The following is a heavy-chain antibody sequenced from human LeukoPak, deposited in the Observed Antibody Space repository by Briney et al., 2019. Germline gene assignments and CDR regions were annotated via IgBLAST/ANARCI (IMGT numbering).Heavy chain of an antibody. J-gene: IGHJ4*02. CDR1: GFTFSSYS. Sequence: PGGSLRLSCTASGFTFSSYSMNWVRQAPGKGLEWVSSISSSSSYIYYADSVKGRFTISRDNAKNSLYLQMNSLRAEDTAVYYCARDPIDGGIVATFTYWGQGTLVTVSS. CDR3: ARDPIDGGIVATFTY. V-gene: IGHV3-21*01. D-gene: IGHD2-15*01. CDR2: ISSSSSYI.